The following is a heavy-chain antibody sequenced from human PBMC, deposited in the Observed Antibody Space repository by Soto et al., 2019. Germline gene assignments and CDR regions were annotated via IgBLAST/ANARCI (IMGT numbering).Heavy chain of an antibody. CDR3: TAAGVRGVVMRGMDV. Sequence: DVQLVESGGGLVKPGGSLRLSCRTSGFTFSKAWMRWVRQAPGKGLEWVGRIRSNADGGTVEYAAPVKGRFIISRDDSTNTLYLQMNSLDTEDTGVYYWTAAGVRGVVMRGMDVWGQGTAVTVSS. CDR1: GFTFSKAW. D-gene: IGHD3-10*01. J-gene: IGHJ6*02. CDR2: IRSNADGGTV. V-gene: IGHV3-15*01.